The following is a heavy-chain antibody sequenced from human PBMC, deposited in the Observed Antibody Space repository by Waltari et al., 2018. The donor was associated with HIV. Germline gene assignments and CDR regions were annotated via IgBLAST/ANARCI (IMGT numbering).Heavy chain of an antibody. J-gene: IGHJ4*02. CDR2: IYYSGVT. Sequence: QVQLQESGPGLVKPSETLSLTCAVSGYPISSGSFWGWIRQPPGKGLEWIGNIYYSGVTYYNPSLKSRVTISMDTSKNQFSLKLSSVTAADTAVYYCVRVRFFDTTGYYYDFDYWGQGTLVTV. CDR1: GYPISSGSF. CDR3: VRVRFFDTTGYYYDFDY. V-gene: IGHV4-38-2*01. D-gene: IGHD3-22*01.